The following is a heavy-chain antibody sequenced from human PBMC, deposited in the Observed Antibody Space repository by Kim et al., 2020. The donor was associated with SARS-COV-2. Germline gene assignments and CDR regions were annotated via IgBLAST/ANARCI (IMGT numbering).Heavy chain of an antibody. V-gene: IGHV5-51*01. Sequence: YSPSFQGQVTISADKSISTAYLQWSSLKASDTAMYYCARLLWFGDMYYFDYWGQGTLVTVSS. J-gene: IGHJ4*02. CDR3: ARLLWFGDMYYFDY. D-gene: IGHD3-10*01.